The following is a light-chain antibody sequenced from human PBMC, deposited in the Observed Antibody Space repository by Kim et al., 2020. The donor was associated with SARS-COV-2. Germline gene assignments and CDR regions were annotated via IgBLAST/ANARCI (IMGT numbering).Light chain of an antibody. CDR1: QRVSSN. Sequence: QGDRATLSRRASQRVSSNVAWHQQKPGQAPRLLIYGASTRATGIPARFSGSGSGTEFTLTISSLQSEDFAVYYCQQYNNWPPLTFGGGTKVDIK. V-gene: IGKV3-15*01. CDR3: QQYNNWPPLT. CDR2: GAS. J-gene: IGKJ4*01.